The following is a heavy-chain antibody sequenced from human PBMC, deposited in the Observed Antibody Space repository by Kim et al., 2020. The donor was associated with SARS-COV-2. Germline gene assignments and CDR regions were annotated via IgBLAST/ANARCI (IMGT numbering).Heavy chain of an antibody. CDR2: ISGSGGST. CDR3: DNRGDWNDF. J-gene: IGHJ4*02. V-gene: IGHV3-23*01. D-gene: IGHD1-1*01. Sequence: GGSLRLSCAASGFTFSSYAMSWVRQAPGKGLEWVAAISGSGGSTYYAHSVKGRFTISRDNTKNTLYPQMNSLRADGTAVYYCDNRGDWNDFWGQGTLVTVSS. CDR1: GFTFSSYA.